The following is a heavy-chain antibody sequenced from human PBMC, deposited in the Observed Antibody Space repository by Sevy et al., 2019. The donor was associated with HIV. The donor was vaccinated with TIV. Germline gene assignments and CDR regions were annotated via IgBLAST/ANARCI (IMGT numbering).Heavy chain of an antibody. CDR2: IIPILGTA. J-gene: IGHJ5*02. V-gene: IGHV1-69*13. Sequence: ASVKVSCKASGGTFSSYAISWVRQAPGQGLEWMGGIIPILGTANYAQKFQGRVTITADESTSTAYMELSSLRSEDTAVYYCARASLRNYDSSGYYYAHQPWLDPWGQGTLVTVSS. D-gene: IGHD3-22*01. CDR1: GGTFSSYA. CDR3: ARASLRNYDSSGYYYAHQPWLDP.